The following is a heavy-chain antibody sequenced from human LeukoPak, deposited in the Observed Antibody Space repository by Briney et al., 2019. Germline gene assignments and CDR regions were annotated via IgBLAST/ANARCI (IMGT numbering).Heavy chain of an antibody. D-gene: IGHD2-8*01. CDR2: INPSGGST. CDR1: GYTFTSYY. J-gene: IGHJ4*02. V-gene: IGHV1-46*01. Sequence: ASVKVSCKASGYTFTSYYMHWVRQAPGQGLEWMGIINPSGGSTSYAQKIQGRVTMTRDTSTSTVYMELSSPRSEDTAVYYCAREGFGEVYDFDYWGQGTLVTVSS. CDR3: AREGFGEVYDFDY.